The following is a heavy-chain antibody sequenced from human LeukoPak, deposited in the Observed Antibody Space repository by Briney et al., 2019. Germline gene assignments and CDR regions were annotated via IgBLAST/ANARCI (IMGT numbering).Heavy chain of an antibody. J-gene: IGHJ6*03. CDR1: GGSISSYY. Sequence: PSETLPLTCTVSGGSISSYYWSWIRQPPGKGLEWIGYIYYSGSTNYNPSLKSRVTISVDTSKNQFSLKLSSVTAADTAVYYCAREAAAGVFVGYYYYYMDVWGKGTTVTVSS. D-gene: IGHD6-13*01. V-gene: IGHV4-59*01. CDR2: IYYSGST. CDR3: AREAAAGVFVGYYYYYMDV.